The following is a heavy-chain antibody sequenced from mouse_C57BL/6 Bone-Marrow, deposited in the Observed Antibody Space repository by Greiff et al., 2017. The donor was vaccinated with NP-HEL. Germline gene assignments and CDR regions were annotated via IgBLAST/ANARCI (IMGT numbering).Heavy chain of an antibody. CDR3: ARAGRGRYFDY. V-gene: IGHV1-61*01. J-gene: IGHJ2*01. CDR2: IYPSDSET. Sequence: VQLQQPGAELVRPGSSVKLSCKASGYTFTSYWMDWVKQRPGQGLEWIGNIYPSDSETHYNQKFKDKATLTVDKSSSTAYMQLSSLTSEDSAVYYCARAGRGRYFDYWGQGTTLTVSS. CDR1: GYTFTSYW.